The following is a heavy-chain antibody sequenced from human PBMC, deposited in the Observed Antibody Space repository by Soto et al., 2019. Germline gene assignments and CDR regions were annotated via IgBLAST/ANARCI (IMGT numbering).Heavy chain of an antibody. V-gene: IGHV4-59*08. CDR1: GDSISSYY. CDR3: ARRYGDSFDF. D-gene: IGHD4-17*01. CDR2: IHYSGST. J-gene: IGHJ4*02. Sequence: SETLSLTCTVSGDSISSYYWSWIRQPPGKGLEWIGYIHYSGSTNYNPSLKSRVTISVDTSKNQFSLRLSSVTAADTAVYYCARRYGDSFDFWGQGTLVTVSS.